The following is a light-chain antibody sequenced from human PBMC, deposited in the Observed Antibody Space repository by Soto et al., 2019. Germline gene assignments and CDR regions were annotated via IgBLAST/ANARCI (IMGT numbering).Light chain of an antibody. CDR3: GTWDNSLSAGV. CDR2: ENN. Sequence: QSVLTQPPSVSAAPGQKVTISCSGSSSNIGNNYVSWYQQVPGTAPKLLIYENNKRPSGIPDRFSGSKSGTSATLGITGLQTGDEADYYCGTWDNSLSAGVFGGGTQLTVL. V-gene: IGLV1-51*02. J-gene: IGLJ3*02. CDR1: SSNIGNNY.